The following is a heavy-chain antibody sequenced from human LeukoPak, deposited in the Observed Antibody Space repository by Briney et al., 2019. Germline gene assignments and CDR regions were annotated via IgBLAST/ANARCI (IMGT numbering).Heavy chain of an antibody. J-gene: IGHJ4*02. V-gene: IGHV3-23*01. Sequence: PGGSLRLSCVASGFTFSNYAMIWVRQAPGKRLEWVSDIRASGGTTNYADSVKGRFTISRDNSKNTLYLQMNSLRAEDTAVYYCANVPFRAPQDYWGQGTLVTVSS. CDR2: IRASGGTT. D-gene: IGHD1-26*01. CDR1: GFTFSNYA. CDR3: ANVPFRAPQDY.